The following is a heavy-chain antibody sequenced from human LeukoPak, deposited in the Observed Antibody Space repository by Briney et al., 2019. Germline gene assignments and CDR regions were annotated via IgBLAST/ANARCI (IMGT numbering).Heavy chain of an antibody. Sequence: ASVKVSCKASGYTFTGYYMHWVRQAPGQGLEWMGWINPNSGGTNYAQKFQGRVTMTRDTSISTAYMELSRLRSDDTAVYYCAREYYDFWSGYYTGIGYWGQGTLVTVSS. CDR3: AREYYDFWSGYYTGIGY. CDR1: GYTFTGYY. D-gene: IGHD3-3*01. V-gene: IGHV1-2*02. J-gene: IGHJ4*02. CDR2: INPNSGGT.